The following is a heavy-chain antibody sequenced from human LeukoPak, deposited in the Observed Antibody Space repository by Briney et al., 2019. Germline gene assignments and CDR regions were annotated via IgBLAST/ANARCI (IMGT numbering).Heavy chain of an antibody. CDR1: GGTFSSYA. CDR3: ARAGYYYYGMDV. J-gene: IGHJ6*02. CDR2: IIPIFGTA. Sequence: SVKVSCKASGGTFSSYAISWVRQAPGQGLEWTGGIIPIFGTANYAQKFQGRVTITADESTSTAYMELSSLRSEDTAVYYCARAGYYYYGMDVWGQGTTVTVSS. V-gene: IGHV1-69*13. D-gene: IGHD1-14*01.